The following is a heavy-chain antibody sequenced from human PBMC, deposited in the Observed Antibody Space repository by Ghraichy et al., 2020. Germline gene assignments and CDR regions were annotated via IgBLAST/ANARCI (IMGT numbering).Heavy chain of an antibody. CDR3: VVWGGPADEDGTSY. D-gene: IGHD1-1*01. Sequence: GGSLRLSCAAAGFTFSRYWMRWVRQAPGKGLVWVSRINSDGSNTIYADSVKGRFTISRDNSKNTLYLQMNSLRAEDTAVYYCVVWGGPADEDGTSYWGQGLLLTVSS. CDR2: INSDGSNT. J-gene: IGHJ4*02. CDR1: GFTFSRYW. V-gene: IGHV3-74*01.